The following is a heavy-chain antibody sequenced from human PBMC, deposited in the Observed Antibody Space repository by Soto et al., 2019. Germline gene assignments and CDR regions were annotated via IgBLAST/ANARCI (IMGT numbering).Heavy chain of an antibody. Sequence: GGSLRLSCAASGFTFSSYGMHWVRQAPGKGLEWVAVISYDGSNKYYADSVKGRFTISRDNSKNTLYLQMNSLRAEDTAVYYCAKMRLWFGEFGGMDVWGQGTTVTVSS. CDR2: ISYDGSNK. CDR1: GFTFSSYG. CDR3: AKMRLWFGEFGGMDV. V-gene: IGHV3-30*18. J-gene: IGHJ6*02. D-gene: IGHD3-10*01.